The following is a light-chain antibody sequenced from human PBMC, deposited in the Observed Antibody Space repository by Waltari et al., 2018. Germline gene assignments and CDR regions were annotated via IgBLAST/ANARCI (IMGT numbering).Light chain of an antibody. J-gene: IGKJ2*01. V-gene: IGKV3-20*01. Sequence: EIVLTQSPGTLSLSPGERATLPCRASQRLSRGRTAWYLHKPGQAPRLLIAVASSRATGIPDRFSGSGSGTAFSLTISRVEPEDFAVYYCQQYGSSVMYTFGQGTKLEIK. CDR2: VAS. CDR3: QQYGSSVMYT. CDR1: QRLSRGR.